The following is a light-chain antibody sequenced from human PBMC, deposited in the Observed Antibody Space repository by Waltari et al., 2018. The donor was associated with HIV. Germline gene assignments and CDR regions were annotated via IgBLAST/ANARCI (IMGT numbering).Light chain of an antibody. Sequence: QSALTQPASVSGSPGQSITISCTGISSSSGGYKSVPWYQHHPGKAPKLIIYEVSNRPSGVSNRFSGSKSGNTASLTISGLQAEDEADYYCGSSTSSSNMDVFGGGTKVTVL. CDR2: EVS. CDR1: SSSSGGYKS. CDR3: GSSTSSSNMDV. J-gene: IGLJ2*01. V-gene: IGLV2-14*01.